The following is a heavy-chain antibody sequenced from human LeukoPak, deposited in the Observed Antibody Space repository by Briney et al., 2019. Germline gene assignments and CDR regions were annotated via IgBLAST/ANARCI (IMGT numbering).Heavy chain of an antibody. D-gene: IGHD6-19*01. CDR2: IYSGGST. CDR3: ARVGIAWLAWAY. Sequence: GSLXLSCAASGFTVSSNYMSWVRQAPGRGLEWVSVIYSGGSTYYADSVKGRFTISRDNSKNTLYLQMNSLRAEDTAVYYCARVGIAWLAWAYWGQGTLVTVSS. V-gene: IGHV3-53*01. J-gene: IGHJ4*02. CDR1: GFTVSSNY.